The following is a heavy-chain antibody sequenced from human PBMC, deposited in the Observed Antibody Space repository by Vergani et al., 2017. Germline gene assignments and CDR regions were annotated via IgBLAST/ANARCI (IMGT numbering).Heavy chain of an antibody. J-gene: IGHJ5*02. CDR2: MNPNSGNT. CDR3: ARVMTNPRGSYHMGRRFDP. V-gene: IGHV1-8*02. CDR1: GYTFTSYD. Sequence: QVQLVQSGAEVKKPGASVKVSCKASGYTFTSYDINWVRQATGQGLEWMGWMNPNSGNTGYAQKFQGRVTMTRNTAISTAYMELSSLRSEDTAVYYCARVMTNPRGSYHMGRRFDPWGQGTLVTVSS. D-gene: IGHD1-26*01.